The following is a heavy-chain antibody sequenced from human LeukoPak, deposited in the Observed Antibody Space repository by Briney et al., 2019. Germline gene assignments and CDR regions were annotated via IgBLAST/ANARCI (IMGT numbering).Heavy chain of an antibody. CDR2: ISNSGST. V-gene: IGHV4-59*01. J-gene: IGHJ3*02. Sequence: SETLSLTCSVSGASISSYYWSWMRQPPGKGLEWIGYISNSGSTNYNPSLKSRVTISVDTSKNQFSLKLSSVTAADTAVYYCARVMWLVDLLAAFDIWGQGTMVTVSS. D-gene: IGHD6-19*01. CDR1: GASISSYY. CDR3: ARVMWLVDLLAAFDI.